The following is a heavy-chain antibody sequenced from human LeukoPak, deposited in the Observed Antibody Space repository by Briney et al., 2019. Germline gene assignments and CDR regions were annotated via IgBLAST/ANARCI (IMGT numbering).Heavy chain of an antibody. Sequence: SXGXISSGGYXWGWSRXPRGTGXXXXXXXYPSGSTYYNPSLKSRVTISVDRSKNQFSLKLSSVTAADTAVYYCARIRPRGPYYYGMDVWGKGTTVTVSS. CDR2: XYPSGST. CDR1: XGXISSGGYX. J-gene: IGHJ6*04. CDR3: ARIRPRGPYYYGMDV. D-gene: IGHD1-14*01. V-gene: IGHV4-30-2*01.